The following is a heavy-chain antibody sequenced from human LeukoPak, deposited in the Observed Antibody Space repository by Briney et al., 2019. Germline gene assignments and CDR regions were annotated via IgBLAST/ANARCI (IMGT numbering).Heavy chain of an antibody. CDR2: ISSSSSYI. CDR3: AREVSSSSWYALEYYYYYYYMDV. D-gene: IGHD6-13*01. J-gene: IGHJ6*03. V-gene: IGHV3-21*05. CDR1: GFTFSSYE. Sequence: PGGSLRLSCAASGFTFSSYEMNWVRQAPGKGLEWVSYISSSSSYIYYADSVKGRFTISRDNAKNSLYLQMNILRAEDTAVYYCAREVSSSSWYALEYYYYYYYMDVWGKGTTVTVSS.